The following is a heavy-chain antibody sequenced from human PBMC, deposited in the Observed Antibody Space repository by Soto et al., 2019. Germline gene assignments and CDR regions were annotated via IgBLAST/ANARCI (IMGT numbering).Heavy chain of an antibody. Sequence: QVQLVQSGGEVKKPGASVKVSCKASGYTFTNYGISWVRQAPGQGLEWMGWSSTDNGYTKYAQKLQGRVAMTTDTSTSTAYMELRSLRSDDTAIYYFARGIVTTIGDYWGQGTLVTVSS. V-gene: IGHV1-18*01. D-gene: IGHD5-12*01. CDR1: GYTFTNYG. CDR3: ARGIVTTIGDY. CDR2: SSTDNGYT. J-gene: IGHJ4*02.